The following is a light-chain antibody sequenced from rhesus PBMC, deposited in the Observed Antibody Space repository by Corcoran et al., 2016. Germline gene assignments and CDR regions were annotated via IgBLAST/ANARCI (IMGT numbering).Light chain of an antibody. CDR3: QQYNGDPFT. V-gene: IGKV1-37*01. CDR2: YAS. CDR1: QGISSY. Sequence: DIQMTQSPSSLSASVGDRVTITCRASQGISSYLAWYQQKPGKAPKPLIYYASNLESGVPSRFSGSGSGTEFTLHISSLQPEYFATYYCQQYNGDPFTFGPGTKLDIK. J-gene: IGKJ3*01.